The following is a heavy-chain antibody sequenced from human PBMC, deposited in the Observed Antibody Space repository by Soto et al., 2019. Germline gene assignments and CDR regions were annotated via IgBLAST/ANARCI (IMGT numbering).Heavy chain of an antibody. V-gene: IGHV1-69*06. Sequence: SVKVSCKASGGTFSSYAISWVRQAPGQGLEWMGGIIPIFGTANYAQKFQGRVTITADKSTSTAYMELSSLRSEDTAVYYCARGEVVYDYVWGSYRPYHYFDYWGQGTLVTVS. D-gene: IGHD3-16*02. CDR3: ARGEVVYDYVWGSYRPYHYFDY. CDR1: GGTFSSYA. J-gene: IGHJ4*02. CDR2: IIPIFGTA.